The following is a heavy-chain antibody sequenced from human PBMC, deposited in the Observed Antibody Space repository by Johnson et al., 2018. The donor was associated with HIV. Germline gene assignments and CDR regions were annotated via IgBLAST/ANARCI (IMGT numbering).Heavy chain of an antibody. CDR1: GFTFSSYT. CDR2: MSYDGISE. Sequence: QVQLVESGGGVVQPGRSLRLSCAASGFTFSSYTMQWVRQAPGKGLEWVAVMSYDGISEYNAASVKGRFTISRDNSKNTLYLQMNRLRADDTAVYYCARGLGLQQIDIWGQGTMVTVSS. V-gene: IGHV3-30*04. CDR3: ARGLGLQQIDI. D-gene: IGHD3-16*01. J-gene: IGHJ3*02.